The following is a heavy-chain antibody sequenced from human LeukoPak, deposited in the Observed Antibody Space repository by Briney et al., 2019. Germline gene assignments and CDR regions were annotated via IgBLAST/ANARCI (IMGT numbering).Heavy chain of an antibody. CDR1: GFIVSGDF. CDR2: IYSDGST. J-gene: IGHJ4*02. Sequence: GGSLRLSCAASGFIVSGDFMSWVRQAPGKGLEWVLVIYSDGSTYYADSVKGRFTISRDNSKNTLDLQMTGLRAEDTAAYYCARERGRGRDSPWFDYWGQGALVTVSS. D-gene: IGHD1-26*01. V-gene: IGHV3-53*01. CDR3: ARERGRGRDSPWFDY.